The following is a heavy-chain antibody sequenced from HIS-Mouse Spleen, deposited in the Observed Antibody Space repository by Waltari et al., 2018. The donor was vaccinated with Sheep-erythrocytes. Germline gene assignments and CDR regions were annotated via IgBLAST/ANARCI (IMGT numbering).Heavy chain of an antibody. J-gene: IGHJ3*02. CDR1: GGSISSYY. CDR3: ARISSRDYYDSSGYYYSDAFDI. Sequence: QVQLQESGPGLVKPSETLSLTCTVPGGSISSYYWSCIRKPPGTGLEGIGYIYYSGSTNYNPSLKSRVTISVDTSKNQFSLKLSSVTAADTAVYYCARISSRDYYDSSGYYYSDAFDIWGQGTMVTVSS. V-gene: IGHV4-59*08. CDR2: IYYSGST. D-gene: IGHD3-22*01.